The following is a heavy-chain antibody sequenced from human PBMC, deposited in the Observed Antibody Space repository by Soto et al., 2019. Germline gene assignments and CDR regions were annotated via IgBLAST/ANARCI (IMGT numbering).Heavy chain of an antibody. CDR3: AKTAPTPFGDFVFDL. CDR2: ISDTSIDT. V-gene: IGHV3-23*01. D-gene: IGHD4-17*01. CDR1: RFTFGGYP. Sequence: PGGSLRLSCVASRFTFGGYPMNWVRHAPGKGLEWVSGISDTSIDTYYADSVKGRFTISRDNSQSMLFLHMSSLRAEDTALYYCAKTAPTPFGDFVFDLWGQGTLVTVSS. J-gene: IGHJ5*02.